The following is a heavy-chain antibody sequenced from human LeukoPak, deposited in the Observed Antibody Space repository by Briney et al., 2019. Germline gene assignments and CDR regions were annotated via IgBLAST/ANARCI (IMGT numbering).Heavy chain of an antibody. CDR3: ARAELGEYFQH. V-gene: IGHV3-30-3*01. CDR1: TFTFSSYA. J-gene: IGHJ1*01. D-gene: IGHD3-10*01. Sequence: GGSLRLSCTTSTFTFSSYAIHWVRQAPGRGLEWVAVISFDGTSKYYADSVKGRFTISRDNAKNSLYLQMNSLRAEDTAVYYCARAELGEYFQHWGQGTLVTVSS. CDR2: ISFDGTSK.